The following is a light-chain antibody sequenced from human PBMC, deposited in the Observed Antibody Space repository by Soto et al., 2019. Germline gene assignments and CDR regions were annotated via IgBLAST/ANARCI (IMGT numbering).Light chain of an antibody. Sequence: EVVMTQSPASLSVSPGERANLSCRASQTVDTNYLAWYQQIPGQAHRLLIYGASTRATGIPDRFSGSGSGTDFTLTISRLDPEDSAVYYCQQYATSPWTFGQGTKVDIK. CDR2: GAS. CDR1: QTVDTNY. J-gene: IGKJ1*01. CDR3: QQYATSPWT. V-gene: IGKV3-20*01.